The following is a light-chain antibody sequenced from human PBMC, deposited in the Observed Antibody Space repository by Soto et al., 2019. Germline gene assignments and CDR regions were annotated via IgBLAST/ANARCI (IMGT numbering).Light chain of an antibody. J-gene: IGKJ2*01. CDR2: GAS. CDR1: QSVRSSY. CDR3: RQYGASPYT. Sequence: EIVLTQSPGTLSLSPGDRATLSCRASQSVRSSYLAWYQQKPGQAPRLLISGASSRATGIPDRFSGSGSGTDFTLTISRLEPEDFAVYYCRQYGASPYTFGQGTKLEIK. V-gene: IGKV3-20*01.